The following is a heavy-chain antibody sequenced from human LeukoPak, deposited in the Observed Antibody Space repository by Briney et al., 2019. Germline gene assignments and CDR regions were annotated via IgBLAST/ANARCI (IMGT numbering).Heavy chain of an antibody. CDR1: GGTFSSCG. Sequence: SVKVSCKASGGTFSSCGIIWVRQAPGQGLEWMGGIIPMFDTADYAQKFQGRVTINADESTNTAYMELSSLTSEDTAVYYCAKVPLPGDEYSSRCLDYWGQGTLVTVSS. V-gene: IGHV1-69*13. CDR2: IIPMFDTA. D-gene: IGHD6-13*01. CDR3: AKVPLPGDEYSSRCLDY. J-gene: IGHJ4*02.